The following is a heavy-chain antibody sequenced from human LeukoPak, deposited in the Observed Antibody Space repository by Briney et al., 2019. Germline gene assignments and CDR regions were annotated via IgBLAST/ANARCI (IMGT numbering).Heavy chain of an antibody. D-gene: IGHD2-21*02. CDR1: GFTFSSYS. J-gene: IGHJ6*02. V-gene: IGHV3-21*01. Sequence: GGSLRLSCAASGFTFSSYSMNWVRQAPGKGLEWVSSISSSSSYIYYADSVKGRFTISRDNAKNSLYLQMNSLRAEDTAAYYCARDDSNGVTTDRYYYYGMDVWGQGTTVTVSS. CDR2: ISSSSSYI. CDR3: ARDDSNGVTTDRYYYYGMDV.